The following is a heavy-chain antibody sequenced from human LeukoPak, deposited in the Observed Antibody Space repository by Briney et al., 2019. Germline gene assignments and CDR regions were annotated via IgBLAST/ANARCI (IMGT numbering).Heavy chain of an antibody. J-gene: IGHJ4*02. Sequence: ASVKVSFKASGGTSNSHAISWVRQAPGQGLEWMGRIISNLGTTNRAQKFQDRVTLTADKSTNTAYMELTSLTSDDTAIYYCATTNDGGGYQWGDFFDYWGQGTLVTVSS. CDR2: IISNLGTT. CDR3: ATTNDGGGYQWGDFFDY. D-gene: IGHD3-22*01. CDR1: GGTSNSHA. V-gene: IGHV1-69*04.